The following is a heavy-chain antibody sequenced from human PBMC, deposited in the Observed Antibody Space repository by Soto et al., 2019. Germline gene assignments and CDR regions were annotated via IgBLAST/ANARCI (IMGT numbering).Heavy chain of an antibody. CDR3: ARQFRDVYNAVEY. J-gene: IGHJ4*02. V-gene: IGHV4-59*08. Sequence: SETLSLTCTVSGGSISSYHWIWIRQSPGKGLEWIGYTSNSAPTIYNPSLKSRATISADTSKNQFSLRLNSVTAADTAVYFCARQFRDVYNAVEYWGQGALVTV. CDR1: GGSISSYH. CDR2: TSNSAPT. D-gene: IGHD1-1*01.